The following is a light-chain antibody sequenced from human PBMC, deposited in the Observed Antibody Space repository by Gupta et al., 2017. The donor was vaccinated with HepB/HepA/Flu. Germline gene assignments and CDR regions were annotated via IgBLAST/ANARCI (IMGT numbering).Light chain of an antibody. CDR2: WAS. CDR1: QSVLYSSSNLNY. V-gene: IGKV4-1*01. J-gene: IGKJ4*01. CDR3: RQYDNYPLT. Sequence: DIVMTQSPDSLTVSLGERATFNCKSSQSVLYSSSNLNYLAWYQKKPGQPPKLLIRWASTRESGVPDRFSGSGSGTDFTLTISRLQAEDVAIYFCRQYDNYPLTFGGGTKV.